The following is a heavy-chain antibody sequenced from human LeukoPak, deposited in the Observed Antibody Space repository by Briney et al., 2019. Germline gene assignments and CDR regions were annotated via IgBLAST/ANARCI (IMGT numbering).Heavy chain of an antibody. CDR3: ARGGITVAGTFDL. D-gene: IGHD6-19*01. CDR2: IGSVGDN. CDR1: GFTFSSYD. V-gene: IGHV3-13*04. Sequence: GGSLRLSCAASGFTFSSYDMHWVRQPTGKGLEWVSAIGSVGDNSYVAAVKGRFTISRENAKNSLYLQMNSLRAGDTAVYYCARGGITVAGTFDLWGRGTLVTVSS. J-gene: IGHJ2*01.